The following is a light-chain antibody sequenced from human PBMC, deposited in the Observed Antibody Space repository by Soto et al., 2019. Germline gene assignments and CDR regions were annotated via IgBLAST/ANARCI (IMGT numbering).Light chain of an antibody. CDR2: EAS. Sequence: EIVMTQSPSTLSVSVGERATLSCRASQSLRSCLAWYQQKPGQAPRLLISEASYRATGIPARLSGSGSGTDFTLTISSLEPEDFALYYCQQRSNYSMAFGQGTQL. CDR3: QQRSNYSMA. J-gene: IGKJ1*01. CDR1: QSLRSC. V-gene: IGKV3-11*01.